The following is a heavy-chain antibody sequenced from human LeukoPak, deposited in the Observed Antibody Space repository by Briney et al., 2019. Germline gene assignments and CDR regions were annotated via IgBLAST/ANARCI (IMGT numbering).Heavy chain of an antibody. J-gene: IGHJ5*02. Sequence: GGSLRLSCAASGFTFSSFAMSWVRQAPGKGLEWVSTLSASGGTTYYADSVKGRFTISRDNSKNTVYLQMNSLRAEDTAVYYCAKGPYSNYISNWFDPWGQGTLVSVSS. CDR2: LSASGGTT. CDR3: AKGPYSNYISNWFDP. V-gene: IGHV3-23*01. CDR1: GFTFSSFA. D-gene: IGHD4-11*01.